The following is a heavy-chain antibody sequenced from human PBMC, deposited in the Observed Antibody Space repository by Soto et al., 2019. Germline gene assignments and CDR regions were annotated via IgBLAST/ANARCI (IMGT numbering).Heavy chain of an antibody. D-gene: IGHD4-4*01. CDR3: ARDHAELGNSYYFDY. CDR2: IYYSGST. J-gene: IGHJ4*01. Sequence: SETLSLTCTVSGGSISSGDYYWSWIRQPPGKGLEWIGYIYYSGSTYYNPSLKSRVTISVDTSKNQFSLKLSSVTAADTAVYYCARDHAELGNSYYFDYWGQEPWSPSPQ. V-gene: IGHV4-30-4*01. CDR1: GGSISSGDYY.